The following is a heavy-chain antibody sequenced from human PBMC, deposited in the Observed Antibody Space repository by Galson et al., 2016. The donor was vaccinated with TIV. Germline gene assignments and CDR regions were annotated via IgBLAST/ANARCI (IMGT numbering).Heavy chain of an antibody. CDR3: AKPGKSGDYSWDAFDV. V-gene: IGHV3-23*01. CDR1: GFAFSFYT. CDR2: ISLSGAYT. D-gene: IGHD2-21*02. Sequence: SLRLSCAASGFAFSFYTMTWVRQAPGKGLEWVSSISLSGAYTFYADSVVGRFSISRDKSKSTLYLILNSLRVEDTAMYYCAKPGKSGDYSWDAFDVWGQGTMVTVSS. J-gene: IGHJ3*01.